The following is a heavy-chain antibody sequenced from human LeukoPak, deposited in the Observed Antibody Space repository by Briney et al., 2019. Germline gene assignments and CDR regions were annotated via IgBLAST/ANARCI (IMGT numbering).Heavy chain of an antibody. Sequence: GGSLRLSCAASGFTFLTYAMSWVRQAPGKGLEWVANIKQDGSDKYYVDSVKGRFTISRDNAKNSLFLQMNSLRAEDTAVYYCARVRCSSNSCFPDYWGQGTLVTVSS. V-gene: IGHV3-7*01. CDR3: ARVRCSSNSCFPDY. CDR1: GFTFLTYA. CDR2: IKQDGSDK. J-gene: IGHJ4*02. D-gene: IGHD2-2*01.